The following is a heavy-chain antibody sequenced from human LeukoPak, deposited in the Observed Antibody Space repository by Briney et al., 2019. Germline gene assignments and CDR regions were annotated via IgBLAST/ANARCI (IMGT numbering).Heavy chain of an antibody. V-gene: IGHV1-69*04. J-gene: IGHJ5*02. CDR2: IIPILGIA. Sequence: SVKVSCKASGGTFSSYAISWVRQAPGQGLEWMERIIPILGIANYAQKFQGRVTITADKSTSTAYMELSSLRSEDTAVYYCARDQVPSIAARPWNDWFDPWGQGTLVTVSS. CDR1: GGTFSSYA. D-gene: IGHD6-6*01. CDR3: ARDQVPSIAARPWNDWFDP.